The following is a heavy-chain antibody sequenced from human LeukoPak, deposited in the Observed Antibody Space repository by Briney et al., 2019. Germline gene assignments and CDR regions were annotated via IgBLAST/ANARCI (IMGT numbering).Heavy chain of an antibody. V-gene: IGHV7-4-1*02. J-gene: IGHJ5*02. CDR3: ARETYCSGGSCYVGGGPTNWFDP. CDR2: INTNTGNP. CDR1: GYTFTGYY. D-gene: IGHD2-15*01. Sequence: ASVKVSCKASGYTFTGYYLHWVRQAPGQGLEWMGWINTNTGNPTYAQGFTGRFVFSLDTSVSTAYLQISSLKAEDTAMYYCARETYCSGGSCYVGGGPTNWFDPWGQGTLVTVSS.